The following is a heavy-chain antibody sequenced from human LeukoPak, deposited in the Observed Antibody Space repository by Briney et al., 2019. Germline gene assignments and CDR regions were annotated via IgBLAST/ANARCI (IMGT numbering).Heavy chain of an antibody. CDR2: IYTSGST. D-gene: IGHD2-2*01. CDR1: GGSISSGSYY. Sequence: PSQTLSLTCTVSGGSISSGSYYWSWIRQPAGKGLEWIGRIYTSGSTNYNPSLKSRVTISVDTSKNQFSLKLSSVTAADTAVYYCARRQIVVPAAIAKHRTRTSRFDYWGQGTLVTVSS. J-gene: IGHJ4*02. CDR3: ARRQIVVPAAIAKHRTRTSRFDY. V-gene: IGHV4-61*02.